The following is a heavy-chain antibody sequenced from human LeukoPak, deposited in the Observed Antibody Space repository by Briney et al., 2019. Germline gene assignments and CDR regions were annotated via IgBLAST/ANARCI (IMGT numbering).Heavy chain of an antibody. J-gene: IGHJ4*02. V-gene: IGHV3-48*04. Sequence: PGGSLRLSCAASGFTFSSYSMNWVRQAPGKGLEWASYISSSGSTIYYADSVKGRFTISRDNAKNSLYLQMDSLRAEDTAVYFCARYIGYIHDYWGQGTLVTVSS. CDR3: ARYIGYIHDY. CDR2: ISSSGSTI. D-gene: IGHD5-12*01. CDR1: GFTFSSYS.